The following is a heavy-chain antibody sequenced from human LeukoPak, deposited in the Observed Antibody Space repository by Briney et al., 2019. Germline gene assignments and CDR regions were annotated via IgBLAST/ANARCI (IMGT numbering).Heavy chain of an antibody. CDR3: ARSRGHDYGPYYFDY. V-gene: IGHV3-30-3*01. D-gene: IGHD4-17*01. J-gene: IGHJ4*02. CDR2: ISYDASNK. CDR1: GFTFSSYA. Sequence: GGSLRLSCAASGFTFSSYAMHWVRQAPGKGLEWVAVISYDASNKYYADSVKGRFTISRDNSKNTLYLQMNSLRAEDTAVYYCARSRGHDYGPYYFDYWGQGTLVTVSS.